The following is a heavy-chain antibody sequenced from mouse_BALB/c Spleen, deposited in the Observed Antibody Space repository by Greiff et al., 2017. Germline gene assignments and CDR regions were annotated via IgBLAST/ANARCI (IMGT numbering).Heavy chain of an antibody. CDR2: IRNKANGYTT. V-gene: IGHV7-3*02. J-gene: IGHJ3*01. CDR1: GFTFTDYY. CDR3: ARDPQLGLAY. D-gene: IGHD4-1*02. Sequence: EVMLVESGGGLVQPGGSLRLSCATSGFTFTDYYMSWVRQPPGKALEWLGFIRNKANGYTTEYSASVKGRFTISRDNSQSILYLQMNTLRAEDSATYYCARDPQLGLAYWGQGTLVTVSA.